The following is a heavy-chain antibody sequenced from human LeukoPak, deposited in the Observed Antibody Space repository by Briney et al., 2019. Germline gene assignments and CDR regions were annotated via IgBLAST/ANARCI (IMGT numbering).Heavy chain of an antibody. V-gene: IGHV4-34*01. CDR1: GGSFSGYY. D-gene: IGHD3-22*01. CDR3: ARGPSTYYYDSSGYYPYDY. Sequence: SETLSLTCAVYGGSFSGYYWSWIRQPPGKGLEWIGEINHSGSTNYNPSLKSRVTISVDTSKNQFSLKLSSVTAADTAVYYCARGPSTYYYDSSGYYPYDYWGQGTLVTVSS. J-gene: IGHJ4*02. CDR2: INHSGST.